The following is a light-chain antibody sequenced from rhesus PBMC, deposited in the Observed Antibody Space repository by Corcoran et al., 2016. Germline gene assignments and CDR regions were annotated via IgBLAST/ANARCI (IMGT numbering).Light chain of an antibody. CDR1: ENVNNY. V-gene: IGKV1-74*01. Sequence: DIQMTQSPSSLSASVGDRVTITCRASENVNNYLNWYQQKPGKAPKLLIYKASTLKSGVPSRFSGSGSGTDDTFPISSLQPEDGATYYCQHGYGTPLTFGGGTKVELK. CDR2: KAS. CDR3: QHGYGTPLT. J-gene: IGKJ4*01.